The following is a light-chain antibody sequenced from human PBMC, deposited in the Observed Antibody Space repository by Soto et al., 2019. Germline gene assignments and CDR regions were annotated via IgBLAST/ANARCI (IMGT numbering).Light chain of an antibody. J-gene: IGKJ1*01. Sequence: EIVMTQSPATLSVSPGERATLSCRASQSVSSNLAWYQQKPGQPPRLLMYAASTRATGIPARFSGSGSGTEYTLTISSLQSEDLGVYYCQQHNAWPRTFGQGTQVEIK. V-gene: IGKV3-15*01. CDR2: AAS. CDR1: QSVSSN. CDR3: QQHNAWPRT.